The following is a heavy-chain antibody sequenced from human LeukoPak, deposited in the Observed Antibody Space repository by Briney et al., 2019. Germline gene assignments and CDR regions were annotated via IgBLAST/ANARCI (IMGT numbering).Heavy chain of an antibody. CDR2: IKFDGSLA. CDR3: VTGHYDSRMYFDL. Sequence: GGSLRLSCTASGLTFSTYWIHWVRQAPGEGLVWVSQIKFDGSLASYADSVKGRFTISRDNAKNTLYLQMNSLGIEDTAVYYCVTGHYDSRMYFDLWGRGTLVTV. V-gene: IGHV3-74*01. CDR1: GLTFSTYW. D-gene: IGHD3-16*01. J-gene: IGHJ2*01.